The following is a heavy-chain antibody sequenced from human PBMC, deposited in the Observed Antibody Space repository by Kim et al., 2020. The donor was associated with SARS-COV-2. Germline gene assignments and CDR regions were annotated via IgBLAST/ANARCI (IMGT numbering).Heavy chain of an antibody. Sequence: KFQGRVTMTRDTSISTAYMELSRLRSDDTAVYYCAREIRDYGSGSDGMDVWGQGTTVTVSS. V-gene: IGHV1-2*02. J-gene: IGHJ6*02. D-gene: IGHD3-10*01. CDR3: AREIRDYGSGSDGMDV.